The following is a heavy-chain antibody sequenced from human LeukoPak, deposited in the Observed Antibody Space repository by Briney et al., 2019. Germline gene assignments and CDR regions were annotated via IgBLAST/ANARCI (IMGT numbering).Heavy chain of an antibody. CDR2: ISNSGGST. D-gene: IGHD6-13*01. CDR1: GFIFRSHG. V-gene: IGHV3-23*01. Sequence: GGSLRLSCAGSGFIFRSHGMIWVRQAPGKGLEWVSAISNSGGSTYYADSVKGRFTISRDNSKNALYLQMNSLRAEDTAVYYCAKRSGSSWYGDFDYWGPGTLVTVSS. J-gene: IGHJ4*02. CDR3: AKRSGSSWYGDFDY.